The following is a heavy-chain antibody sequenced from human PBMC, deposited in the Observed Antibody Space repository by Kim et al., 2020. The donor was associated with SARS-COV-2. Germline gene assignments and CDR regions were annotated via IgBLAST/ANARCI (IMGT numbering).Heavy chain of an antibody. J-gene: IGHJ3*02. CDR1: GGSVSSGSYY. CDR3: ARVTGSGSYQGRAFDI. V-gene: IGHV4-61*01. CDR2: IYYSGST. Sequence: SETLSLTCTVSGGSVSSGSYYWSWIRQPPGKGLEWIGYIYYSGSTNYNPSLKSRVTISVDTSKNQFSLKLSSVTAADTAVYYCARVTGSGSYQGRAFDIWGQGTMVTVSS. D-gene: IGHD3-10*01.